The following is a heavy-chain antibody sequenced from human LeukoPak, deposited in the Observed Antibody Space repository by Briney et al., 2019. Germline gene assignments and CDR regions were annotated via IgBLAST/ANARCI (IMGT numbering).Heavy chain of an antibody. CDR2: IYSGGST. D-gene: IGHD3-3*01. J-gene: IGHJ4*02. V-gene: IGHV3-53*01. Sequence: GGSLRLSCAASGFTVSSNYMSWVRQAPGKGLEWVSVIYSGGSTYYADSVKGRFTISRHNSKNTLYFQMNSLRAEDTAVYYCGTSGCVSAGGSGGFDYWGQGTLVTVSS. CDR1: GFTVSSNY. CDR3: GTSGCVSAGGSGGFDY.